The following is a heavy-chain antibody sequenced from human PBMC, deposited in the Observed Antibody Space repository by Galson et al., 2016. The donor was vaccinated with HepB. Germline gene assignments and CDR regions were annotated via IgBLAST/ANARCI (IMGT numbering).Heavy chain of an antibody. V-gene: IGHV4-38-2*02. Sequence: ETLSLTCTASGYSIRSGYYWVWIRQSPGKGLEFIASVSQRGTNQYNPSLKSRVAILVDTSKNQFSLRLRSVTAADTAIYYCARDYASTYGMDVWGQGTAVTVSS. D-gene: IGHD3-16*01. CDR2: VSQRGTN. CDR1: GYSIRSGYY. CDR3: ARDYASTYGMDV. J-gene: IGHJ6*02.